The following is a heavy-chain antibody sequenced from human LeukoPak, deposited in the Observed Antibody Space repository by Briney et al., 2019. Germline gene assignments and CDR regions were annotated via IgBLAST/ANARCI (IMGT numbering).Heavy chain of an antibody. CDR2: INPNSGGT. Sequence: ASVKVSCKASGYTFTGYYMHWVRQAPGQGLEWMGWINPNSGGTNYAQKFQGWVTMTRDTSISTAYMELSRLRSDDTAVYYCARAYSSSWSNWFDPWGQGTLVTVSS. CDR3: ARAYSSSWSNWFDP. CDR1: GYTFTGYY. V-gene: IGHV1-2*04. D-gene: IGHD6-13*01. J-gene: IGHJ5*02.